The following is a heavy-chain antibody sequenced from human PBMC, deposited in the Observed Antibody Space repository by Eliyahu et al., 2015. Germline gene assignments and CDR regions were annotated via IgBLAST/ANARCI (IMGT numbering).Heavy chain of an antibody. D-gene: IGHD3-3*01. CDR3: AKDPPWGSGYYGYGPNYYGMDV. CDR1: GFTFSSYA. J-gene: IGHJ6*02. Sequence: GGLVQPGGSLRLSCAASGFTFSSYAMSWVRQAPGKGLEWVSAISGSGGSTYYADSVKGRFTISRDNSKNTLYLQMNSLRAEDTARYYCAKDPPWGSGYYGYGPNYYGMDVWGQGTTVTVSS. CDR2: ISGSGGST. V-gene: IGHV3-23*01.